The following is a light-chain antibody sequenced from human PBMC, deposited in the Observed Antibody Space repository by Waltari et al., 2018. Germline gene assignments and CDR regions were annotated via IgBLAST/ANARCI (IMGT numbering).Light chain of an antibody. CDR3: CSYAGSSTSV. J-gene: IGLJ1*01. Sequence: QSALTQPASVSGSPGQSITISCTGTSRDVGRYNLVSWYQQYPGKAPKLIIYEVTKRPSGVSDRFSGSKSGNTASLTISGLQPEDEADYYCCSYAGSSTSVFGTGTKVTVL. CDR2: EVT. CDR1: SRDVGRYNL. V-gene: IGLV2-23*02.